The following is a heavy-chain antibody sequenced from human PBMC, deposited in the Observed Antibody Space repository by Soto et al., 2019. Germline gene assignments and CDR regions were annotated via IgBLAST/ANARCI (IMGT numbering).Heavy chain of an antibody. CDR3: ARFMVRGVTDDAFDI. D-gene: IGHD3-10*01. J-gene: IGHJ3*02. Sequence: TLSLTCAVSGGSISSGGYSWSWIRQPPGKGLEWIGYIYHSGSTYYNPSLKSRVTISVDRSKNQFSLKLSSVTAADTAVYYCARFMVRGVTDDAFDIWGQGTMVTVSS. CDR2: IYHSGST. V-gene: IGHV4-30-2*01. CDR1: GGSISSGGYS.